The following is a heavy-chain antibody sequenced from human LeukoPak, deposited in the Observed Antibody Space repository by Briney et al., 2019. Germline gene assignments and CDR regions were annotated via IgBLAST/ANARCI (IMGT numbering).Heavy chain of an antibody. J-gene: IGHJ4*02. CDR1: GFTVSSTY. V-gene: IGHV3-53*04. Sequence: GGSLRLSCAASGFTVSSTYMSWVRQAPGKGLEWVSVIYSGGSTYYADSVKGRFTISRHNSKNTLYLQMNSLRAEDTAVYYCAKVPRLWFGELPYYFDYWGQGTLVTVSS. CDR2: IYSGGST. CDR3: AKVPRLWFGELPYYFDY. D-gene: IGHD3-10*01.